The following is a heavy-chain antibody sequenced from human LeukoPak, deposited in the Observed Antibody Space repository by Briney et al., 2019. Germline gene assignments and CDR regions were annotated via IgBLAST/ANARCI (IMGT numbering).Heavy chain of an antibody. J-gene: IGHJ4*02. CDR3: ARSPYSGSKYYFDY. Sequence: ASVKVSCKASVYTXTSYYMNGVRQAPGQGLEWMGIINPSVGSTSYAQKFPARVTMTRDTSTSTVYMELSSLRSEDTAVYYCARSPYSGSKYYFDYWGQGTLVTVSS. V-gene: IGHV1-46*01. D-gene: IGHD1-26*01. CDR1: VYTXTSYY. CDR2: INPSVGST.